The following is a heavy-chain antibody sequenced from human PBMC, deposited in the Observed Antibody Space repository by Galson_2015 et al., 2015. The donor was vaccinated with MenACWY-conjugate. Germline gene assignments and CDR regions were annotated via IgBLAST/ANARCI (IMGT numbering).Heavy chain of an antibody. D-gene: IGHD1-1*01. CDR2: IYHSGKT. CDR1: GYPLSVGSY. Sequence: ETLSLTCAVSGYPLSVGSYWGWIRQPPGKGLEWIGSIYHSGKTYYNPSLKSRVSISVDTSKMQFSLKLASVTAADTAVYYCARNAYYCMDVWGKGTTVIVSS. CDR3: ARNAYYCMDV. V-gene: IGHV4-38-2*01. J-gene: IGHJ6*03.